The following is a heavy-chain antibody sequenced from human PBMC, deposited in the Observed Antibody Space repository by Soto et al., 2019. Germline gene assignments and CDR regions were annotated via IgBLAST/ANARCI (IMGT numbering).Heavy chain of an antibody. CDR2: INAGNGNT. Sequence: ASVDVSRKASGYSFTSYAMHWVRQAPGQRLEWMGWINAGNGNTKYSQKFQGRVTITRDTSASTAYMELSSLRSEDTAVYYCARDPSSGWYYFDYWGQGTLVTVSS. J-gene: IGHJ4*02. D-gene: IGHD6-19*01. V-gene: IGHV1-3*01. CDR1: GYSFTSYA. CDR3: ARDPSSGWYYFDY.